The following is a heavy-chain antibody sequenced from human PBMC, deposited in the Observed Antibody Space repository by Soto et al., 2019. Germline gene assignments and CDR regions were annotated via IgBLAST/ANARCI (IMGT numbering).Heavy chain of an antibody. Sequence: ASVKVSCKASGYTFTSYGINWVRQAPGQGLEWMGWISTYNGDTNYAQMLQGRVTMTTDTSTSTAYMELRSLRSDDTAVYYCARGRIGSVYYYCMDVWGEGTPVTVSS. J-gene: IGHJ6*04. CDR1: GYTFTSYG. CDR2: ISTYNGDT. V-gene: IGHV1-18*04. CDR3: ARGRIGSVYYYCMDV. D-gene: IGHD1-26*01.